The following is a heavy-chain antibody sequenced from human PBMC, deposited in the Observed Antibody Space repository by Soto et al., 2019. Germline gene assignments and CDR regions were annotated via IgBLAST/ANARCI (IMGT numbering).Heavy chain of an antibody. CDR2: IYPDDSDT. J-gene: IGHJ6*02. CDR1: GYSFSTYW. D-gene: IGHD3-16*01. CDR3: ARPLITDYYYGMDV. Sequence: PGESLKISCQTSGYSFSTYWIGWVRQMPGKGLEWVGIIYPDDSDTRYSPSVQGQVTISADKSISTAYLHWSSLKASDTAMYYCARPLITDYYYGMDVWGQGTTVTVSS. V-gene: IGHV5-51*01.